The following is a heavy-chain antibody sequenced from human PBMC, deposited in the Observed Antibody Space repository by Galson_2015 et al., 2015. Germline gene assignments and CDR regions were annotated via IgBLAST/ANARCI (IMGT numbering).Heavy chain of an antibody. V-gene: IGHV5-10-1*01. Sequence: QSGAEVKKPGESLRISCQGSGYNFPNYWISWVRQMPGKGLEWMGRIDPSDSYTNYSPSFQGHVTISADKSISTAYLQWSGLKALDTAIYYCARQVYSSGWYHGYWGQGTLVTVSS. D-gene: IGHD6-19*01. CDR3: ARQVYSSGWYHGY. J-gene: IGHJ4*02. CDR1: GYNFPNYW. CDR2: IDPSDSYT.